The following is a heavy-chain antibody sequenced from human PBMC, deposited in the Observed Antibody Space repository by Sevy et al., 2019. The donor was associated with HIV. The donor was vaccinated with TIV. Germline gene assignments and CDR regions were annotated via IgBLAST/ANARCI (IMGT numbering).Heavy chain of an antibody. D-gene: IGHD1-26*01. CDR1: GFTFIRYN. V-gene: IGHV3-21*06. CDR2: VSGSSNYI. J-gene: IGHJ4*02. Sequence: GGSLRLSCAASGFTFIRYNMNWVRQAPGKGLEWVSSVSGSSNYIYYAESLKGRFIISRDNVKDTLSLQMNSLRAEDTAVYYCARGPPDGSYDYFDYWGQGTLVTVSS. CDR3: ARGPPDGSYDYFDY.